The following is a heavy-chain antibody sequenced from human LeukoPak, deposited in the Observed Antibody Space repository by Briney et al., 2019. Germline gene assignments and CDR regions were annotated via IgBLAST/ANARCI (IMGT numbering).Heavy chain of an antibody. CDR2: ISYDGSNK. Sequence: GRSLRLSCAASGFTFSSYGMHWVRQAPGKGLEWVTVISYDGSNKYYADSVKGRFTVSRDNSKNTLYLQMNSLRAEDTAVYYCAKEASSSWSYYFDYWGQGTLVTVSS. CDR3: AKEASSSWSYYFDY. CDR1: GFTFSSYG. V-gene: IGHV3-30*18. J-gene: IGHJ4*02. D-gene: IGHD6-13*01.